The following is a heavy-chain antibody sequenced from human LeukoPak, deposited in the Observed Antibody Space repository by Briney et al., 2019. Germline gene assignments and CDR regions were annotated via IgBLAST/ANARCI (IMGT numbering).Heavy chain of an antibody. J-gene: IGHJ6*03. D-gene: IGHD3-22*01. CDR1: GGTFSSYA. CDR3: ASGSSGYGYYYYMDV. Sequence: SVKVSCKASGGTFSSYAISWVRQAPGQGLEWMGGIIPIFGTANYAQKFQGRVTITADESTSTAYMGLSSLRSEDTAVYYCASGSSGYGYYYYMDVWGKGTTVTVSS. V-gene: IGHV1-69*13. CDR2: IIPIFGTA.